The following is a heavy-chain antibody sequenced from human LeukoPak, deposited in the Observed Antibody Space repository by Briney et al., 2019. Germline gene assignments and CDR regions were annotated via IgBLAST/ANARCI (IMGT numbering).Heavy chain of an antibody. V-gene: IGHV4-61*02. Sequence: PSQTLSLTCTVSGGSISSGSYYWSWIRQPAGKGLEWIGRIHTSGSTNYNPSLKSRVTISVDTSKNQFSLKLSSVTAADTAVYYCARDYGDYVPYAFDIWGQGTMVTVSS. D-gene: IGHD4-17*01. CDR2: IHTSGST. CDR1: GGSISSGSYY. J-gene: IGHJ3*02. CDR3: ARDYGDYVPYAFDI.